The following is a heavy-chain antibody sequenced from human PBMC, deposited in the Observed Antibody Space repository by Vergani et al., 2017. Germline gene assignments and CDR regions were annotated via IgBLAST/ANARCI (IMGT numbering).Heavy chain of an antibody. CDR2: IYYSGST. CDR1: GVSISSRSYY. J-gene: IGHJ4*02. CDR3: ARHELMRSFYDSSLDY. V-gene: IGHV4-39*01. Sequence: QLQLQESGPGLVKPSETLSLTCTVSGVSISSRSYYWGWIRQPPGKGLEWIGSIYYSGSTYYNPSLKSRVTISVDTSKNQFSLKLSSVTAADTAVYYCARHELMRSFYDSSLDYWGQGTLVTVSS. D-gene: IGHD3-22*01.